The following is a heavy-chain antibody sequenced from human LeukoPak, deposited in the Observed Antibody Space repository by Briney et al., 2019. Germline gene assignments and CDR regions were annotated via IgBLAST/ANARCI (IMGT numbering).Heavy chain of an antibody. V-gene: IGHV3-23*01. CDR3: AKNWGVLRNFDCYDY. D-gene: IGHD3-9*01. CDR1: GFAFRSYG. Sequence: GGSLRLSCAVSGFAFRSYGMSWVRQAPGKGLEWVSAISGSADSTYYADSVKGRFTISRDNSKNTLYLQVNSLRAEDTAVYYCAKNWGVLRNFDCYDYWGQGTLVTVSS. CDR2: ISGSADST. J-gene: IGHJ4*02.